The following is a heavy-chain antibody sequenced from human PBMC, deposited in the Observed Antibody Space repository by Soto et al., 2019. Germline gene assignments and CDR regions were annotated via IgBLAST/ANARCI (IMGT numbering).Heavy chain of an antibody. Sequence: SETLSLTCTVSGGSVSSGSYYWSWIRQPPGKGLEWIGYIYYSGSTNYNPSLKNRVTISVDTSKNKFSLKLSTVTAADKAVYYCARVDYDSSGLPYNWFDPWGQGTLVTVS. CDR1: GGSVSSGSYY. CDR3: ARVDYDSSGLPYNWFDP. CDR2: IYYSGST. V-gene: IGHV4-61*01. D-gene: IGHD3-22*01. J-gene: IGHJ5*02.